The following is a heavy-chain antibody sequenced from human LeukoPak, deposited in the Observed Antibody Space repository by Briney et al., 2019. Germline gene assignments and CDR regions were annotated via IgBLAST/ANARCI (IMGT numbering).Heavy chain of an antibody. D-gene: IGHD5-24*01. CDR2: INPNSGGT. J-gene: IGHJ4*02. CDR1: GYTFTGYY. CDR3: AKSPEMATIMGH. V-gene: IGHV1-2*02. Sequence: ASVKVSCKASGYTFTGYYMHWVRQAPGQGLEWMGWINPNSGGTNYAQKFQGRVTMTRDTSISTAYVELSRLRSDDTAVYYCAKSPEMATIMGHWGQGTLVTVSS.